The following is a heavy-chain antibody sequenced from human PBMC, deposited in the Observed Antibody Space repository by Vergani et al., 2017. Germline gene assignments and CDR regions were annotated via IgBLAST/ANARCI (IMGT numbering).Heavy chain of an antibody. CDR2: IKQDGSEK. V-gene: IGHV3-7*01. J-gene: IGHJ4*02. D-gene: IGHD3-16*01. CDR3: AKGGGGFDY. Sequence: EVQLVESGGGLVQPGGSLRLSCAASGFTFSSYWMSWVRQAPGKGLEWVANIKQDGSEKYYVDSVKGRFTISRDNSKNTLYLQMNSLRAEDTAVYYCAKGGGGFDYWGQGTLVTVSS. CDR1: GFTFSSYW.